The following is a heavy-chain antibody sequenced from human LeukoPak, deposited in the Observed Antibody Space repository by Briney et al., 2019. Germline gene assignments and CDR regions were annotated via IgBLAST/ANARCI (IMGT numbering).Heavy chain of an antibody. V-gene: IGHV1-46*01. CDR2: INPSGGST. Sequence: ASVKVSCKAAGYTFTSYYMHWVRQAPGQGLEWMGIINPSGGSTSCAQKFQGRVTMTRDTSTSTVYMELSSLRSEDTAVYHCARGSVLVIWLGELSGEYFQHWGQGTLVTVSS. J-gene: IGHJ1*01. CDR3: ARGSVLVIWLGELSGEYFQH. D-gene: IGHD3-10*01. CDR1: GYTFTSYY.